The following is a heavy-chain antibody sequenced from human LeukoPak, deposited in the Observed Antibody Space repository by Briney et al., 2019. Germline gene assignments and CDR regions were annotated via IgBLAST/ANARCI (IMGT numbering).Heavy chain of an antibody. D-gene: IGHD5-18*01. V-gene: IGHV1-69*05. Sequence: ASVKVSCKASGGTFSSYAISWVRQAPGQGLEWMGGIIPIFGTANYAQKFQGRVTITTDESTSTAYMELSSLRSEDTAVYYCARARTAMAKGGVWFDPWGQGTLVTVSS. CDR1: GGTFSSYA. CDR2: IIPIFGTA. J-gene: IGHJ5*02. CDR3: ARARTAMAKGGVWFDP.